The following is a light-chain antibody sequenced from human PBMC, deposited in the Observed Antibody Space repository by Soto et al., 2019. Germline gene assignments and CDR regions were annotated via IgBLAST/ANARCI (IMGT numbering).Light chain of an antibody. Sequence: EMVMTQSPATLSVSPGERVTLSCRASESVHRNLAWYQQKPGQGPSLLIYYASTRATGVPARFTGSGSGTEFTLTISSLQSEDSGVYHCQHYNNSPPTFGPGTKVEIK. CDR1: ESVHRN. V-gene: IGKV3-15*01. CDR2: YAS. CDR3: QHYNNSPPT. J-gene: IGKJ3*01.